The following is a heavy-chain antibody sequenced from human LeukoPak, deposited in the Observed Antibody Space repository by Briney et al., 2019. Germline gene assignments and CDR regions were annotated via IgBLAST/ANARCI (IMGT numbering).Heavy chain of an antibody. D-gene: IGHD3-22*01. CDR2: ISSSGSTI. V-gene: IGHV3-48*03. J-gene: IGHJ4*02. CDR3: AREPLPNYYDSGGYDY. CDR1: GFTFSSYE. Sequence: PGGSLRLSCAAPGFTFSSYEMNWVRQAPGKGLEWVSYISSSGSTIYYADSVKGRFTISRDSAKNSLYLHMNSLTAEDTAVYYCAREPLPNYYDSGGYDYLGQGTLVTVSS.